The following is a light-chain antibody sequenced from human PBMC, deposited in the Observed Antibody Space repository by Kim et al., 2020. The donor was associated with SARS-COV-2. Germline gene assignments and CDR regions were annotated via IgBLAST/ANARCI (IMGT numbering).Light chain of an antibody. J-gene: IGKJ1*01. CDR2: AAS. V-gene: IGKV1-39*01. Sequence: DIQMTQSPSSLPASVGDRVTITCRASRSLSSYLNWYQQKPGKAPNLLIYAASSLQSGVPSRFSGSGSGTDFTLTISSLQPEDFATYYCQQSYSTPRTFGQGTRVDIK. CDR3: QQSYSTPRT. CDR1: RSLSSY.